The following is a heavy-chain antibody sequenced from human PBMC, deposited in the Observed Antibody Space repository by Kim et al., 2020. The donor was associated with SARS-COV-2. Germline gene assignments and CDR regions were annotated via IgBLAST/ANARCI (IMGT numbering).Heavy chain of an antibody. Sequence: SVKVSCKASGGTFSSYAISWVRQAPGQGLEWMGGIIPIFGTANYAQKFQGRVTITADESTSTAYMELSSLRSEDTAVYYCASGRYCSGGSCYGIWGQGTMVTVSS. CDR2: IIPIFGTA. D-gene: IGHD2-15*01. CDR1: GGTFSSYA. CDR3: ASGRYCSGGSCYGI. J-gene: IGHJ3*02. V-gene: IGHV1-69*13.